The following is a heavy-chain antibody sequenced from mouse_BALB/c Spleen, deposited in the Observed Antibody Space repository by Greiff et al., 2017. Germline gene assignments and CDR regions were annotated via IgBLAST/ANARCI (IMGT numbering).Heavy chain of an antibody. CDR3: TRHGNLAWFAY. D-gene: IGHD2-1*01. V-gene: IGHV1-69*02. CDR2: IYPSDSYT. CDR1: GYTFTSYW. J-gene: IGHJ3*01. Sequence: VKLQQPGAELVRPGASVKLSCKASGYTFTSYWINWVKQRPGQGLEWIGNIYPSDSYTNYNQKFKDKATLTVDKSSSTAYMQLSSPTSEDSAVYYCTRHGNLAWFAYWGQGTLVTVSA.